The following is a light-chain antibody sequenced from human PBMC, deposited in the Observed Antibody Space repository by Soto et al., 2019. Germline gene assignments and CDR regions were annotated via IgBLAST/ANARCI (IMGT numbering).Light chain of an antibody. Sequence: DIQMTQSPSTLSASVGDRVTITCRASQSVSSWLAWYQQKPGKAPKLLIYKASSLESGVPSRFSGSGSGTEFTLTISSLQPDDFATYYCQQYNSSPLTFGGGTKVEIK. CDR2: KAS. V-gene: IGKV1-5*03. CDR1: QSVSSW. CDR3: QQYNSSPLT. J-gene: IGKJ4*01.